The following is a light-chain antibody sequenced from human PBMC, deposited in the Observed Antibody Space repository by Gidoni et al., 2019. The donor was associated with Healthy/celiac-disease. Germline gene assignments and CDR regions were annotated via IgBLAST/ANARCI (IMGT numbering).Light chain of an antibody. CDR2: DVS. CDR1: SSDVGGYNY. J-gene: IGLJ1*01. Sequence: QSALPPPASVSGSPGQSITISCTGTSSDVGGYNYVSWYQQHPGKAPKLMIYDVSNRPSGVSNRFSGSKSGNTASLTISGLQAEDEADYYCSSYTSSSTPYVFGTGTKVTVL. V-gene: IGLV2-14*03. CDR3: SSYTSSSTPYV.